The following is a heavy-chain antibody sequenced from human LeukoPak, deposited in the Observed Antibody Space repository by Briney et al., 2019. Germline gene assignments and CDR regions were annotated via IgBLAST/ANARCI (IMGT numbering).Heavy chain of an antibody. V-gene: IGHV1-2*06. J-gene: IGHJ4*02. D-gene: IGHD3-3*01. CDR3: ANSRTADTIFGVVISDFDY. CDR2: INPNNGDT. Sequence: ASVKVSCKASGYTFIGYYMHWVRQAPGQGLEWMGRINPNNGDTNYAQKFQGRVTMTRDTSVSTAYMELSRLRSDDTAVYYCANSRTADTIFGVVISDFDYWGQGTLVTVSS. CDR1: GYTFIGYY.